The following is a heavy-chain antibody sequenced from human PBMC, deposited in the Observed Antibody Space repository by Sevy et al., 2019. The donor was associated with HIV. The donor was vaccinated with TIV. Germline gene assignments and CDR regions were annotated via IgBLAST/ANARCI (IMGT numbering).Heavy chain of an antibody. Sequence: ASVKVSCKASGYTFTGYYMHWVRQAPGQGLEWMGWINPNSGVTNYAQKFQGRVTLTRDTSISTAYMELSRLRSDDTAVYYCARVAIRLTPVLSGYDYWGQGTLVTVSS. CDR2: INPNSGVT. CDR3: ARVAIRLTPVLSGYDY. CDR1: GYTFTGYY. D-gene: IGHD6-25*01. J-gene: IGHJ4*02. V-gene: IGHV1-2*02.